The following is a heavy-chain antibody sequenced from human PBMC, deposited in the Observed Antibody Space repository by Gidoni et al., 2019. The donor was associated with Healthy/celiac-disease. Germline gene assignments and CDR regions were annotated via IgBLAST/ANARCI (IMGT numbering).Heavy chain of an antibody. V-gene: IGHV3-33*08. CDR3: ARDRITIFGVVGFPDY. CDR1: GFTFSSYG. J-gene: IGHJ4*02. Sequence: QVQLVESGGGVVQPGRSLRLSCAASGFTFSSYGMHWVRQAPGKGLEWVAVIWYDGSNKYYADSVKGRFTISRDNSKNTLYLQMNSLRAEDTAVYYCARDRITIFGVVGFPDYWGQGTLVTVSS. CDR2: IWYDGSNK. D-gene: IGHD3-3*01.